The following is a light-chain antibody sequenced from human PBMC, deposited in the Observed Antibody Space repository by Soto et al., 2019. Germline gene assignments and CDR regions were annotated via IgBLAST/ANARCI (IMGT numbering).Light chain of an antibody. V-gene: IGLV2-14*01. CDR3: SSYTTSSTRV. CDR2: EVT. J-gene: IGLJ1*01. Sequence: QSALTQPPSASGSPGQSVAISCTGSSSDIGIYKYVSWYQQHPGKVPKLIIYEVTNRPSGVSNRFSGSKSGNTASLTISGLQAEDEADYYCSSYTTSSTRVFGTGTKLTVL. CDR1: SSDIGIYKY.